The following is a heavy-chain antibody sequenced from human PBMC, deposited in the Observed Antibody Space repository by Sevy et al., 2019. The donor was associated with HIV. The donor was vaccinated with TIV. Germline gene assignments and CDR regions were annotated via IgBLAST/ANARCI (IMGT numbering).Heavy chain of an antibody. V-gene: IGHV3-48*02. CDR1: GFTFSSYS. CDR2: ISNISRTI. D-gene: IGHD4-4*01. Sequence: GSLRLSCAASGFTFSSYSMNWVRQAPGKGLEWVSYISNISRTIYYADSVRGRFTISRDNAKNSLYLQMNSLRDEDTAVYYCATLFHYSSQFDCWGQGTLVTVSS. CDR3: ATLFHYSSQFDC. J-gene: IGHJ4*02.